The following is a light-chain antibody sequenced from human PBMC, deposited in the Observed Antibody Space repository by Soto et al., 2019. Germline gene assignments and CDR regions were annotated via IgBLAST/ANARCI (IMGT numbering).Light chain of an antibody. CDR2: DAS. CDR1: QSISEF. J-gene: IGKJ1*01. Sequence: VVLTQSPATLSLSPGERATLSCRASQSISEFFAWYQQKPGQAPRLLIYDASKRATDIPVRFSGSGSETDFTLTISSLEPEDSAVYYCQQRYNWPGTFGHGTKVDIK. V-gene: IGKV3-11*01. CDR3: QQRYNWPGT.